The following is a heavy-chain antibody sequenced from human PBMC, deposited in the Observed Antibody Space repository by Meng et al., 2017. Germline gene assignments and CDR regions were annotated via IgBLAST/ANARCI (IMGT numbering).Heavy chain of an antibody. CDR1: GFDFSQAW. D-gene: IGHD3-9*01. Sequence: VALVGAGVEVVKRGGFFSVSCSASGFDFSQAWVSWVRQARGKGLELVGRIKSNTDGGTAEYAAPVKGRFNISRDDSKSTLYLQMSGLRIDDTGVYYCTWDDKAVSDYWGQGTLVTGSS. CDR3: TWDDKAVSDY. V-gene: IGHV3-15*01. CDR2: IKSNTDGGTA. J-gene: IGHJ4*02.